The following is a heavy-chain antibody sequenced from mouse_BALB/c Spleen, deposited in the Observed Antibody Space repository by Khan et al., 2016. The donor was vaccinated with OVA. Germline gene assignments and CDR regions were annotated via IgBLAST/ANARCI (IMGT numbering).Heavy chain of an antibody. V-gene: IGHV2-9*02. CDR1: GFSLTSHG. CDR2: IWAGGST. Sequence: VQLQESGPGLVAPSQSLSITCTVPGFSLTSHGVHWVRQPPGKGLEWLGVIWAGGSTNYNSALMSRLSISKDSSKSQVFLKMNSLQTDDTAMYYCARNREPDYFDYWGQGTTLTVSS. J-gene: IGHJ2*01. CDR3: ARNREPDYFDY.